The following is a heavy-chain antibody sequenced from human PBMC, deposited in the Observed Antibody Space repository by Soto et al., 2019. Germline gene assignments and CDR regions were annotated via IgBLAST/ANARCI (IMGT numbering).Heavy chain of an antibody. CDR3: ARGLGYCSSTSYHKKYTFDY. V-gene: IGHV4-34*01. CDR1: GGSFIGYY. J-gene: IGHJ4*02. CDR2: INHSGST. Sequence: SETLSLTCAVYGGSFIGYYWSWIRQPPWKGLEWIGEINHSGSTNYNPSLKSRVTISVDTSKNQFSLKLSSVTAADTAVYYCARGLGYCSSTSYHKKYTFDYWGQGTLVTVSS. D-gene: IGHD2-2*01.